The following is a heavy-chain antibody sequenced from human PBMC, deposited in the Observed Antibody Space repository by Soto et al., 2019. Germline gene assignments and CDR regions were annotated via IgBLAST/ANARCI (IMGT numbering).Heavy chain of an antibody. V-gene: IGHV4-30-4*01. J-gene: IGHJ5*01. CDR1: GDSISNLDYF. D-gene: IGHD7-27*01. CDR3: ARGRYCLTGRCFPNWFDS. Sequence: PSETLSLTCSVSGDSISNLDYFWAWIRQPPGQALEYIGYIYKSATTYYNPSFESRVAISVDTSKSQFSLNVTSVTAADTPVYFCARGRYCLTGRCFPNWFDSWGQGALVTVSS. CDR2: IYKSATT.